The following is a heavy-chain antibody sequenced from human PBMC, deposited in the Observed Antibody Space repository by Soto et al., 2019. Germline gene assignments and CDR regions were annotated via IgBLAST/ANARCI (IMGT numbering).Heavy chain of an antibody. V-gene: IGHV1-69*13. CDR1: GGTFSSYA. J-gene: IGHJ6*02. D-gene: IGHD1-26*01. CDR3: ARDREVGAKSSPVYYGMDV. Sequence: SVKVSCKASGGTFSSYAISWVRQAPGQGLEWMGGIIPIFGTANSAQKFQGRVTITADDSTSTAYMELSSLRSEDTAVYYCARDREVGAKSSPVYYGMDVSGQGTTVTVSS. CDR2: IIPIFGTA.